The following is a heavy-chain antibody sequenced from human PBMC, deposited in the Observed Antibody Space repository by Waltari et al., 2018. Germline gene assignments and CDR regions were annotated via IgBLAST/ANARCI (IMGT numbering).Heavy chain of an antibody. CDR1: GGSFSGYY. V-gene: IGHV4-34*02. CDR3: ALSRYGLASPKFDP. D-gene: IGHD4-17*01. J-gene: IGHJ5*02. CDR2: IDHSGVT. Sequence: QVQVQQWGAGLVKPSETLSLTCAVYGGSFSGYYWSCLRQPPGKALEWIGEIDHSGVTNYTPALTSRATISVDTSRNQLSLKLTSVTAADTAIYYCALSRYGLASPKFDPWGQGTLVTVSS.